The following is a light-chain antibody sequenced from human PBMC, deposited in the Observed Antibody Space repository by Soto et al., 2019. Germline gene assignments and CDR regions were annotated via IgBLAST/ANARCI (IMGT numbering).Light chain of an antibody. CDR2: EVT. V-gene: IGLV2-8*01. Sequence: QYALTQPPSASGSPGQSVTISCTGTSSDVGANNYVSWYQQHPGKAPKLMIYEVTKRPSGVPDRFSGSKSGNTASLTVSGLQAEDEADYYCSSYAGANRVVGTGTKVTVL. J-gene: IGLJ1*01. CDR3: SSYAGANRV. CDR1: SSDVGANNY.